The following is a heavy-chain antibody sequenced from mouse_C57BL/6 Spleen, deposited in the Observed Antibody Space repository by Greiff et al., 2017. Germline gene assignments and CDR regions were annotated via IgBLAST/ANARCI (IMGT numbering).Heavy chain of an antibody. J-gene: IGHJ1*03. V-gene: IGHV1-53*01. CDR3: ARGPYYYGSSHWYFDV. D-gene: IGHD1-1*01. Sequence: QVQLQQPGTELVKPGASVKLSCKASGYTFTSYWMHWVKQRPGQGLEWIGNINPSNGGTNYNEKFKSKATLTVDKSSSTAYMRLSSLTSEDSAVYYCARGPYYYGSSHWYFDVWGTGTTVTVSS. CDR2: INPSNGGT. CDR1: GYTFTSYW.